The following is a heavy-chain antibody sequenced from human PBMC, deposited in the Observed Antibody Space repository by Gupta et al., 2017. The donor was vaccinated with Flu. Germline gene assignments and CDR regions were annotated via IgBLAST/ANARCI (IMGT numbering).Heavy chain of an antibody. Sequence: QVQLVESGGGVVQPGRSLRLSCATSGFSFSTYVIHWVRQAPGKGLGWVATISHDGTNKDYADSVKGRFTISRDNSKNTLYLQMESLRAEDTAVYFCARDRFLEWLLPLDYWGQGTLVTVSS. D-gene: IGHD3-3*01. V-gene: IGHV3-30-3*01. J-gene: IGHJ4*02. CDR3: ARDRFLEWLLPLDY. CDR2: ISHDGTNK. CDR1: GFSFSTYV.